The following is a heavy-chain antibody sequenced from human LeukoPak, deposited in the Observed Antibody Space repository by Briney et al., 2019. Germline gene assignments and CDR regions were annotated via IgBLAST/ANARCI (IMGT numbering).Heavy chain of an antibody. Sequence: PSETLSLTCAVYGGSFSGYYWSWIRQPPGKGLEWIGEINHSGSTNYNPSLKSRVTISVDTSKSQFSLKLSSVTAADTAVYYCARSGYSYGYGDYWGQGTLVTVSS. J-gene: IGHJ4*02. CDR1: GGSFSGYY. CDR3: ARSGYSYGYGDY. D-gene: IGHD5-18*01. CDR2: INHSGST. V-gene: IGHV4-34*01.